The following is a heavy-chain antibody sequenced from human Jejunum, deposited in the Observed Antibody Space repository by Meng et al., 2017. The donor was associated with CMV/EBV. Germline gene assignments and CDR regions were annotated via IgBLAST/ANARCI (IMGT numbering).Heavy chain of an antibody. J-gene: IGHJ5*02. D-gene: IGHD3-3*01. CDR1: NNW. V-gene: IGHV5-51*01. Sequence: NNWIAWVRQMAGKSPEWMGIIHPDDSNTRYSPSFQDRVTISADKSISTAYLQWSSLKASDTAMYYCARGAGRITIFGVVISWLDPWGQGTLVTVSS. CDR3: ARGAGRITIFGVVISWLDP. CDR2: IHPDDSNT.